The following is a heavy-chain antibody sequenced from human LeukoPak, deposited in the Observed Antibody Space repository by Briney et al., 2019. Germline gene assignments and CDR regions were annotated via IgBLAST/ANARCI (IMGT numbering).Heavy chain of an antibody. J-gene: IGHJ3*02. Sequence: GGSLRLSCAASEFTLSSYWMCWVRQAPGKGLEWVADIKQDGSEKYYVDSVKGRFTISRQNAKKSVFLQMNSLRAEDTAVYYCARHRSGGSQDDAFDIWGQGTMVTVSS. D-gene: IGHD2-15*01. V-gene: IGHV3-7*01. CDR1: EFTLSSYW. CDR2: IKQDGSEK. CDR3: ARHRSGGSQDDAFDI.